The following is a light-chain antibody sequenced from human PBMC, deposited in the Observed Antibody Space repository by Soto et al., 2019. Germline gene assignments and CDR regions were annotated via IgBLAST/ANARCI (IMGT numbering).Light chain of an antibody. CDR2: EVS. J-gene: IGLJ2*01. Sequence: QSALTQPPSASGSPGQSVTISCTGTSSDVGGYNYVSWYQQHPGKAPKLMIYEVSKRPSGVPDRFSGSKSGNTASLNVSGLQAEDEDDYYCSSYAGSNNYVVFGGGTKLTVL. CDR3: SSYAGSNNYVV. CDR1: SSDVGGYNY. V-gene: IGLV2-8*01.